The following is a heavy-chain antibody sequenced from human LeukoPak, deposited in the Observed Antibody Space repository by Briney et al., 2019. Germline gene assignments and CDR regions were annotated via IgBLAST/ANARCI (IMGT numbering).Heavy chain of an antibody. J-gene: IGHJ4*02. CDR3: ARDDLGGAVTNFDN. CDR1: GFTFGTYT. V-gene: IGHV3-21*06. CDR2: INSNGMYT. D-gene: IGHD6-19*01. Sequence: PGGSLRLSCEASGFTFGTYTLNWVRQAPGKGLEWVSSINSNGMYTYYEDSVRGRFTISRDNAKNSVYLQMNSLRVEDTAVYYCARDDLGGAVTNFDNWGQGILVTVSS.